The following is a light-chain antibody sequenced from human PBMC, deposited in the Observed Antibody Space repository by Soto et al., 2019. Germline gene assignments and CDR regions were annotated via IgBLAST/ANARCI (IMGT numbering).Light chain of an antibody. CDR1: SGSVSSGYY. CDR3: VLYMGSGISV. CDR2: STH. J-gene: IGLJ3*02. V-gene: IGLV8-61*01. Sequence: QAVVTQEPSFSVSPGGTVTLTCGLSSGSVSSGYYPSWLQQTPGQAPRTLIYSTHTRSSGVPDRFSGSILGKKAALTITGAQADDESDYYCVLYMGSGISVFGGATKLTVL.